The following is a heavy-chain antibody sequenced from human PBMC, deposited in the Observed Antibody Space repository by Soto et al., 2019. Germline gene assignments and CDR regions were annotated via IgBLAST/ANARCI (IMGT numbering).Heavy chain of an antibody. CDR1: GGSISSGGYY. Sequence: SETLSLTCTVSGGSISSGGYYWSWIRQHPGKGLEWIGYIYYSGSTYYNPSLKSRVTISVDTSKNQFSLKLSSVTAADTAVYYCARWVASGDKGFDYWGQGTLVTVSS. CDR2: IYYSGST. V-gene: IGHV4-31*03. CDR3: ARWVASGDKGFDY. J-gene: IGHJ4*02. D-gene: IGHD2-15*01.